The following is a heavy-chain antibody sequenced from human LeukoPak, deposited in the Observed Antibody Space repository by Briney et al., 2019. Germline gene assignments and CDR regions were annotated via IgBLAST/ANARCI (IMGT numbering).Heavy chain of an antibody. CDR3: ARNSKREYWYFDL. D-gene: IGHD1-26*01. CDR1: GYTFTSYD. CDR2: ISAYNGNT. Sequence: GASVKVSCKASGYTFTSYDINWVRQAPGQGLEWMGWISAYNGNTNYAQKLQGRVTMTTDTSTSTAYMELRSLRSDDTAVYYCARNSKREYWYFDLWGRGTLVTVSS. J-gene: IGHJ2*01. V-gene: IGHV1-18*01.